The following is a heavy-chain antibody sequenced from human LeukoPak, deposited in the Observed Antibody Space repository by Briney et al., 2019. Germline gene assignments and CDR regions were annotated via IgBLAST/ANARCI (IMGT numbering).Heavy chain of an antibody. D-gene: IGHD3-16*01. V-gene: IGHV3-21*01. CDR1: GFTFSSYA. J-gene: IGHJ4*02. CDR2: ISSSSSYI. Sequence: GGSLRLSCAASGFTFSSYAMSWVRQAPGKGLEWVSSISSSSSYIYYADSVKGRFTISRDNAKNSLYLQMNSLRAEDTAVYYCARDMMGDYGYWGQGTLVTVSS. CDR3: ARDMMGDYGY.